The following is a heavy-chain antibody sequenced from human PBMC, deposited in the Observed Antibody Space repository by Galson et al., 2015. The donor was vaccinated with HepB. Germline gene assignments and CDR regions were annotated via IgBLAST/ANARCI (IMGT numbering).Heavy chain of an antibody. J-gene: IGHJ6*02. CDR2: ILYDGSYK. CDR1: GFIFNNYG. D-gene: IGHD2-2*01. CDR3: AKSDYYCSSPSCKVAFYNYYYGMDV. V-gene: IGHV3-30*18. Sequence: SPRPSCAASGFIFNNYGMHWVRQAPGKGLERVAIILYDGSYKYYVDSVTGRFTISRDNSKNTLYLQMNSLRAEDTAVYYCAKSDYYCSSPSCKVAFYNYYYGMDVWGQGTTVTVSS.